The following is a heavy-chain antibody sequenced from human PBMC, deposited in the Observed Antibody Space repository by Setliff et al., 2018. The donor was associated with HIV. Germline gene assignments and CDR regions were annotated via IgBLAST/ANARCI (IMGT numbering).Heavy chain of an antibody. CDR3: ASYDILTGYYGHYFDY. V-gene: IGHV4-61*09. Sequence: LSLPCTVSGGSISSGSYYWNWIRQPAGKGLEWIGHIYSSGSTNYNPSLKSRVTISVDTSKNQFSLKLSSVTAADTAVYYCASYDILTGYYGHYFDYWGQGTLVTVSS. CDR1: GGSISSGSYY. D-gene: IGHD3-9*01. CDR2: IYSSGST. J-gene: IGHJ4*02.